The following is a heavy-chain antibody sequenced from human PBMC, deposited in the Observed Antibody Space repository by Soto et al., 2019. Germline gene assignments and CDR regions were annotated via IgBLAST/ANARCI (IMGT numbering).Heavy chain of an antibody. CDR2: IYYSGST. D-gene: IGHD6-19*01. CDR1: GLYISSYY. V-gene: IGHV4-59*01. J-gene: IGHJ4*02. Sequence: SETMSLTYTFAGLYISSYYLSLIRQPPGKGLEWIGYIYYSGSTNYNPSLKSRVTISVDTSKNQFSLKLSSVTAADTAAYYCARDTSSGWTDYWGQGTLVTVSS. CDR3: ARDTSSGWTDY.